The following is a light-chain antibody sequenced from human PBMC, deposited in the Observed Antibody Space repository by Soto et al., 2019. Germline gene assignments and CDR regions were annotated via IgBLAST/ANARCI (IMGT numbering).Light chain of an antibody. CDR2: LNSDGSH. CDR1: SGHSNNA. J-gene: IGLJ3*02. V-gene: IGLV4-69*01. Sequence: QSVLTQSPSASASLGASVRLTCTLSSGHSNNAIAWHQQEPEKGPRFLMRLNSDGSHRKGDEIPDRFSGSSSGAARYLTISSLQSEDEADYYCPTWDSAIGVFGGGTKLTVL. CDR3: PTWDSAIGV.